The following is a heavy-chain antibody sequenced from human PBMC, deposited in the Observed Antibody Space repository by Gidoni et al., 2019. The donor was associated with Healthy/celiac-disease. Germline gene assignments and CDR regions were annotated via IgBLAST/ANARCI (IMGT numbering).Heavy chain of an antibody. CDR2: ISYDGSNK. CDR3: AKGDYGDYSMDV. CDR1: GFTFSSYG. V-gene: IGHV3-30*18. Sequence: QVQLVESGGGVVQPGRSLRLSCADSGFTFSSYGMHWVRQAPGKGLEWVAVISYDGSNKYYADSVKGRFTISRDNSKNTLYLQMNSLRAEDTAVYYCAKGDYGDYSMDVWGQGTTVTVSS. D-gene: IGHD4-17*01. J-gene: IGHJ6*02.